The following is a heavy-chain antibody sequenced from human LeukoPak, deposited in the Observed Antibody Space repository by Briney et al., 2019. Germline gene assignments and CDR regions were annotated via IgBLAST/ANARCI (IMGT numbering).Heavy chain of an antibody. CDR2: IYSAGSI. CDR3: ARLAIASAGEFVY. D-gene: IGHD6-13*01. CDR1: GFTVSSNS. Sequence: GGSLRLSCTVSGFTVSSNSMIWVRQAPGKGLEWVSFIYSAGSIYYSDSEKGGLTISRDNAKNSLYQQMNSRRAEDTAVYYCARLAIASAGEFVYWGQGTLVTVSS. V-gene: IGHV3-53*01. J-gene: IGHJ4*02.